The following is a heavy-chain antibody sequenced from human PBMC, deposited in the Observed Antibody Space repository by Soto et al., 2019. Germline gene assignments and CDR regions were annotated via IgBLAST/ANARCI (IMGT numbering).Heavy chain of an antibody. CDR3: ARFDRSAMYYYYYGMDV. V-gene: IGHV3-48*03. CDR2: ISSSGSTM. J-gene: IGHJ6*02. D-gene: IGHD3-3*01. CDR1: GFTFSSYE. Sequence: PGGSLRLSCAASGFTFSSYEMNWVRQAPGKGLEWVSYISSSGSTMYYADSVKGRFTISRDNAKNSLYLQMNSLRAEDTAVYYCARFDRSAMYYYYYGMDVWGQGTTVTVSS.